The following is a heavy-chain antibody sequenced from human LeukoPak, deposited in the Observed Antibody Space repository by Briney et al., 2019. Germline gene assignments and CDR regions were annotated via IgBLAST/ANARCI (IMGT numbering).Heavy chain of an antibody. V-gene: IGHV3-23*01. CDR3: AKGYGDYDFWSGYPYYFDY. CDR1: GFTFSSYA. CDR2: ISGSGGST. J-gene: IGHJ4*02. Sequence: PGGSLRLSCAASGFTFSSYAMSWVRQAPGKGLEWVSAISGSGGSTYYADSVKGRFTISRDNSKNTLYLQMNSLRAEDTAVYYCAKGYGDYDFWSGYPYYFDYWGQGTLVTVSS. D-gene: IGHD3-3*01.